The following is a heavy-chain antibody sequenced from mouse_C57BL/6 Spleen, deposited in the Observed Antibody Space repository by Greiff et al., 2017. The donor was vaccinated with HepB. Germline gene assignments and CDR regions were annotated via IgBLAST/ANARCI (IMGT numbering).Heavy chain of an antibody. CDR2: IYPGDGDT. D-gene: IGHD3-2*02. CDR1: GYAFSSSW. Sequence: VQLQQSGPELVKPGASVKISCKASGYAFSSSWMNWVKQRPGKGLEWIGRIYPGDGDTNYNGKFKGKATLTADKSSSTAYMQLSSLTSEDSAVYFGARGRDSSGPFAYWGQGTLVTVSA. J-gene: IGHJ3*01. V-gene: IGHV1-82*01. CDR3: ARGRDSSGPFAY.